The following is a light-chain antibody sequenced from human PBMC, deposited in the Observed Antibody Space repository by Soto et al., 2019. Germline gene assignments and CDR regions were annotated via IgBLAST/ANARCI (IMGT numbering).Light chain of an antibody. V-gene: IGLV2-23*01. Sequence: QSALTQPASVSGSPGQSITISCTGTSSDVGSYNLVSWYQQHPGKAPKLMIYKGSKRPSGVSNRFSGSKSGNPASLTISGLQAEDEADYSCCSYAGSFYVFGTGTKLTVL. CDR1: SSDVGSYNL. CDR3: CSYAGSFYV. J-gene: IGLJ1*01. CDR2: KGS.